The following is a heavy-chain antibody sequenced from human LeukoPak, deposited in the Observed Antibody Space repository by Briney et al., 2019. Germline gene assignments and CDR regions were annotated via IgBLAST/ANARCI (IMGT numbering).Heavy chain of an antibody. CDR3: AGARHGDYRWDY. CDR1: GYSFTNYW. Sequence: GESLKISCKDSGYSFTNYWIGWVRRMPGKGLEWMGIIHSADSNTKYSPSFQGQVTISADKSISTAYLQWSGLKASDTAMYYCAGARHGDYRWDYWGQGTLVTVSS. V-gene: IGHV5-51*01. D-gene: IGHD4-17*01. J-gene: IGHJ4*02. CDR2: IHSADSNT.